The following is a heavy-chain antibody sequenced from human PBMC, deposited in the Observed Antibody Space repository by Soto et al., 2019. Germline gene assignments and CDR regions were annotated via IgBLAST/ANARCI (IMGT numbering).Heavy chain of an antibody. D-gene: IGHD6-19*01. J-gene: IGHJ4*02. CDR3: AKDRKSGSGWYWDY. Sequence: GGSLRLSCAASGFTFSSYAMSWVRQAPGKGLEWVSGISGTGGSTYYAESVKGRFTISRDNSKNTLYLQMNSLRAEDTALFYCAKDRKSGSGWYWDYWGQGILVTSPQ. CDR1: GFTFSSYA. CDR2: ISGTGGST. V-gene: IGHV3-23*01.